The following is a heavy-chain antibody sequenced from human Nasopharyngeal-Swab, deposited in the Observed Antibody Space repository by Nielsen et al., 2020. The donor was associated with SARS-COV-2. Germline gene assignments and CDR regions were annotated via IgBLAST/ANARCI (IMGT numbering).Heavy chain of an antibody. J-gene: IGHJ4*02. V-gene: IGHV3-9*01. CDR3: AKDCYDFLTGGVDY. Sequence: GGSLRLSCAASGFTFDDYAMRWVRQAPGKGLGWVSGISWNSGSIGYVDSVKGRFTISRDNAKNSLYLQMNSQRAEDTALYYCAKDCYDFLTGGVDYWGQGTLVTVSS. D-gene: IGHD3-9*01. CDR2: ISWNSGSI. CDR1: GFTFDDYA.